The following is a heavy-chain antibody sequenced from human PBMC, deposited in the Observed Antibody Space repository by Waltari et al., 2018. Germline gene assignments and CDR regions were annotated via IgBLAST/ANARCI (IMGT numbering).Heavy chain of an antibody. CDR3: ARGRDYDFWSGYLYYMDV. J-gene: IGHJ6*03. CDR1: GGSISSYY. Sequence: QVQLQESGPGLVKPSETLSLTCPVSGGSISSYYWSWIRQPPGKGLEWIGYIYYSGSTNYNPSLKSRVTISVDTSKNQFSLKLSSVTAADTAVYYCARGRDYDFWSGYLYYMDVWGKGTTVTVSS. D-gene: IGHD3-3*01. V-gene: IGHV4-59*01. CDR2: IYYSGST.